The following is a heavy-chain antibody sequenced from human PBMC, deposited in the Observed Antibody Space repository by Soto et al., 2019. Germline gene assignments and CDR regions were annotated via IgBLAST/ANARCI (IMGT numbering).Heavy chain of an antibody. CDR2: INHSGST. Sequence: SETLSLTCAVYGGSFSGYYWSWIRQPPWKGLEWIGEINHSGSTNYNPSLKSRVTISVDTSKNQFSLKLSSVTAADTAVYYCARTYSSSWYGIVDYWGQGTLVTASS. D-gene: IGHD6-13*01. V-gene: IGHV4-34*01. CDR3: ARTYSSSWYGIVDY. J-gene: IGHJ4*02. CDR1: GGSFSGYY.